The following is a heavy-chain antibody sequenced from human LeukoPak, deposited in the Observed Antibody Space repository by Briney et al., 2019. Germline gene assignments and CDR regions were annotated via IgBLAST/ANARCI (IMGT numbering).Heavy chain of an antibody. CDR3: ARYHCGSTYCPGVDF. Sequence: SETLSLTCTVSAGSINSGGYFWTWVRQHPGEGLEWIGYIWNSGSSYYNPSLSSRVIISADSSKSTFSLKLSSVTAADTAVYYCARYHCGSTYCPGVDFYGQGTLVTVSS. V-gene: IGHV4-31*03. CDR1: AGSINSGGYF. CDR2: IWNSGSS. J-gene: IGHJ4*02. D-gene: IGHD2-2*01.